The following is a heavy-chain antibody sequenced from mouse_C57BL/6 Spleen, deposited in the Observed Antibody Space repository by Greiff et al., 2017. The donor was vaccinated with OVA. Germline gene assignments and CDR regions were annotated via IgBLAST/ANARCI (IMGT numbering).Heavy chain of an antibody. CDR1: GYTFTSYW. J-gene: IGHJ2*01. D-gene: IGHD2-4*01. V-gene: IGHV1-52*01. Sequence: QVQLKQPGAELVRPGSSVKLSCKASGYTFTSYWMHWVKQRPIQGLEWIGNIDPSDSETHYNQKFKDKATLTVDKSSSTAYMQLSSLTSEDSAVYYCARSGDYGLDYWGQGTTLTVSS. CDR3: ARSGDYGLDY. CDR2: IDPSDSET.